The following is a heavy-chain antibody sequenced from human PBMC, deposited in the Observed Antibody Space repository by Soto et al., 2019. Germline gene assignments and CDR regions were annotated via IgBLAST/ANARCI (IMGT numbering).Heavy chain of an antibody. CDR2: IYYSGTT. J-gene: IGHJ5*01. CDR3: VRTLTSGRQDS. V-gene: IGHV4-59*11. CDR1: GGSLSGHY. D-gene: IGHD3-10*01. Sequence: QVQLQEXXPGLVKPSETLSLTCTVSGGSLSGHYWSWIRQSPSKGLEWIAYIYYSGTTNYNPSLRSRVTISLDTSTNQFSLRLSSVTAADTAVYYCVRTLTSGRQDSWGQGTLVTVAS.